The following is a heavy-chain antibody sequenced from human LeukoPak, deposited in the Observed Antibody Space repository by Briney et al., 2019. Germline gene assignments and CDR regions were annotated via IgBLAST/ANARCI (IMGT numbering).Heavy chain of an antibody. D-gene: IGHD3-22*01. CDR1: SYPISSGYY. J-gene: IGHJ3*01. Sequence: SETLSLTCTVSSYPISSGYYWGWIRQPPGKGLEWIATIFHSGSIYYNPSLKSRVTLSVDTSKNQFSLRLNSVTAADTALYYCARMGVSYYYDSSTYYPTAFDVWGQGTMVSVSS. CDR3: ARMGVSYYYDSSTYYPTAFDV. CDR2: IFHSGSI. V-gene: IGHV4-38-2*02.